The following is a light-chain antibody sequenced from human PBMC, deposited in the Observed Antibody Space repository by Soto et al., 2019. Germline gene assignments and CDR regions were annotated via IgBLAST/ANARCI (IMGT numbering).Light chain of an antibody. J-gene: IGKJ4*01. CDR3: QQRSNWPPVT. V-gene: IGKV3-11*01. Sequence: EIVLTQSPATLSLSPGERATLSCRASQSVGTYLAWYQQKPGQAPRLLIYDASNRATGIPARFSGSGSGTDFTLTISSLEPEDFGVYYCQQRSNWPPVTFGGGTKVEIK. CDR2: DAS. CDR1: QSVGTY.